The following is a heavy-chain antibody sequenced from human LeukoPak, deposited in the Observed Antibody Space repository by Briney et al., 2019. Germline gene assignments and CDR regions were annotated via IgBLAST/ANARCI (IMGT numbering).Heavy chain of an antibody. CDR2: IYYSGST. CDR3: ATYYGSGIGKIDY. V-gene: IGHV4-39*01. J-gene: IGHJ4*02. D-gene: IGHD3-10*01. CDR1: VGSISSSSYY. Sequence: PSDTLSLTCTVSVGSISSSSYYWLWIRQPPGKGLEWIGSIYYSGSTYYNPSLKSRVTISVDTSKNQFSLNLSSVTAADTAVYYCATYYGSGIGKIDYWGQGTLVTVSS.